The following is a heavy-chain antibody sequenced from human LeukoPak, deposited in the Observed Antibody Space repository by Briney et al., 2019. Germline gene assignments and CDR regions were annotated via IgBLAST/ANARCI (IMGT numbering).Heavy chain of an antibody. CDR1: GFTFSSYG. Sequence: GRSLRLSCAASGFTFSSYGMHWVRQAPGKGLEWVAVISYDGSNKYYADSVKGRFTISRDNSKNTLYLQMNSLRAEDTAVYYCAKDVPRGYYYYGMDVWGQGTTVTVSS. CDR2: ISYDGSNK. CDR3: AKDVPRGYYYYGMDV. V-gene: IGHV3-30*18. J-gene: IGHJ6*02. D-gene: IGHD1-1*01.